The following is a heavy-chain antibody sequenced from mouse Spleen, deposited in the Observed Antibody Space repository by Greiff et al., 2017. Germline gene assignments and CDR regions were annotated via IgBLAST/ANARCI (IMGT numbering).Heavy chain of an antibody. V-gene: IGHV14-3*02. CDR1: GFNIKDTY. J-gene: IGHJ4*01. D-gene: IGHD1-2*01. CDR3: ARDYGYVGGFAY. Sequence: VQLQQSGAELVKPGASVKLSCTTSGFNIKDTYMHWVKQRPEQGLEWIGRIDPANGNTKCDPKFQGKATITADTSSKTAYLQVSSLTSEDTAVYYCARDYGYVGGFAYWGQGTSVTVSS. CDR2: IDPANGNT.